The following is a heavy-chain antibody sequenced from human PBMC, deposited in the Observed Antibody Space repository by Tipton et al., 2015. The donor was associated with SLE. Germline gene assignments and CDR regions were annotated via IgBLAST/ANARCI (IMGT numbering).Heavy chain of an antibody. V-gene: IGHV4-38-2*02. Sequence: TLSLTCTVSGDAISDHYWSWIRQPPGKGLEWIGSIYHSGSTYYTPSLESRVTISVDTSKDQFSLNLKSVTGADTAVYYCASLTVLTYSSGWYYFDYWGQGTLVTVSS. J-gene: IGHJ4*02. CDR3: ASLTVLTYSSGWYYFDY. CDR2: IYHSGST. CDR1: GDAISDHY. D-gene: IGHD6-19*01.